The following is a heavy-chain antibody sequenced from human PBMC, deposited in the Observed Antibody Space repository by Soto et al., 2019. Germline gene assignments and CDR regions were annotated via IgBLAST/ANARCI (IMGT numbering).Heavy chain of an antibody. CDR2: VSSAGSST. CDR1: GFTLSSYA. Sequence: PGGSLRLSCSASGFTLSSYAMHWVRQAPGKGLQYVSTVSSAGSSTDFADSVKGRFTISRDNSINTLYLQMSRLRPEDTAVYYCVKGESFGDFDPPLYSFDVWGQGTMVTVSS. J-gene: IGHJ3*01. V-gene: IGHV3-64D*06. CDR3: VKGESFGDFDPPLYSFDV. D-gene: IGHD3-10*01.